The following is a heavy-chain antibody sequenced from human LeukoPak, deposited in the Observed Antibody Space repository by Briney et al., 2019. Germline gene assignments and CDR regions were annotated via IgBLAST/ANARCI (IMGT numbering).Heavy chain of an antibody. D-gene: IGHD3-3*01. CDR1: GFTFSSYA. J-gene: IGHJ4*02. Sequence: PGGSLRLSCAASGFTFSSYAMHWVRQAPGKGLEWVAVISYDGSNKYYADSVKGRFNISRDNSKNTLYLQMNSLRAEDTAVYYCARGRGRFLEWLLTDYWGQGTLVTVSS. CDR3: ARGRGRFLEWLLTDY. CDR2: ISYDGSNK. V-gene: IGHV3-30-3*01.